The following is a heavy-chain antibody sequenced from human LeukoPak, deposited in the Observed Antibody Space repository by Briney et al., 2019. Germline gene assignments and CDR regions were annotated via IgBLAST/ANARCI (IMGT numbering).Heavy chain of an antibody. D-gene: IGHD1-7*01. CDR3: ARDPDAGTTDY. V-gene: IGHV3-7*01. J-gene: IGHJ4*02. CDR1: GFTFNTYW. Sequence: GGSLRLSCAASGFTFNTYWMSWVRLAPGKGLEWVTNINEHGSEAFYVDSVRDRFTISRDNAKNSLYLQMNGLRAEDTAVYYCARDPDAGTTDYWGQGTLVTVSS. CDR2: INEHGSEA.